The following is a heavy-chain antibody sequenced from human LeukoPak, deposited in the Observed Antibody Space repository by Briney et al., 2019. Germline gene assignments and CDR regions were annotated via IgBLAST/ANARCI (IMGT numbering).Heavy chain of an antibody. CDR3: ARQGPTLYYDILTGYYHIGALDY. J-gene: IGHJ4*02. Sequence: PSETLSLTCAVYGGSFSGYYWSWIRQPPGKELEWIGEINHSGSTNYNPSLKSRVTISVDTSKNQFSLKLSSVTAADTAVYYCARQGPTLYYDILTGYYHIGALDYWGQGTLVTVSS. D-gene: IGHD3-9*01. V-gene: IGHV4-34*01. CDR2: INHSGST. CDR1: GGSFSGYY.